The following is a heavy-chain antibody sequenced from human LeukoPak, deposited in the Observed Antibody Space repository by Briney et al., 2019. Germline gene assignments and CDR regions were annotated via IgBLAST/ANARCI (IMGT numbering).Heavy chain of an antibody. D-gene: IGHD2-2*01. CDR2: ISYDGSNK. Sequence: RGSLRLSCAASGFTLSSYAMHWVRQAPGKGLEWVAVISYDGSNKYYADSVKGRFTISRDNSKNTLYLQMNSLRAEDTAVYYCAKDRMRSSTSCLGVWGQGTLVTVSS. V-gene: IGHV3-30-3*01. J-gene: IGHJ4*02. CDR1: GFTLSSYA. CDR3: AKDRMRSSTSCLGV.